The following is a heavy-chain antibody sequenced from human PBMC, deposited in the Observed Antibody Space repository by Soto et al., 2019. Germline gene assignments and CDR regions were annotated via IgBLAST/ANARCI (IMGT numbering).Heavy chain of an antibody. CDR3: ARARYPGGSLGATSD. Sequence: PGGSLRLSCAASGFTFSDYYMSWIRQAPGKGLEWVSYISSSSSYTNYADSVKGRFTISRDNAKNSLYLQMNSLRAEDTAVYYCARARYPGGSLGATSDWGQGTLVTVSS. CDR2: ISSSSSYT. V-gene: IGHV3-11*05. J-gene: IGHJ4*02. D-gene: IGHD1-26*01. CDR1: GFTFSDYY.